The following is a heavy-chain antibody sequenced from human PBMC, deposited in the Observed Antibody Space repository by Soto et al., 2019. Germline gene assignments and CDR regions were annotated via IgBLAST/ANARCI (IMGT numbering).Heavy chain of an antibody. CDR3: ARDTDGGVDV. CDR1: GFTFSSYA. J-gene: IGHJ6*02. V-gene: IGHV3-30-3*01. Sequence: QVQLVESGGGVVQPGRSLRLSCTASGFTFSSYAMHWVRQAPGKGLEWVAVISYDGNNKYYADSVKGRFTISRDNSKNTLYLQMNSLRAEDTAVYDCARDTDGGVDVWGQGTTVTVSS. CDR2: ISYDGNNK.